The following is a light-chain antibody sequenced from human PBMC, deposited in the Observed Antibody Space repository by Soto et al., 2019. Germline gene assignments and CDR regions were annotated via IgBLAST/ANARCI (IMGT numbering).Light chain of an antibody. CDR1: SSDVGDYNY. CDR2: DVS. CDR3: CSYAGSPYV. V-gene: IGLV2-11*01. J-gene: IGLJ1*01. Sequence: QSALTQARSVSGSPGQSVGISCTGTSSDVGDYNYVSWYQQHPGKAPKVMIYDVSKRPSGVPDRFSGSKSGNTASLTISGLQAEDEADYYCCSYAGSPYVFGTGTKVT.